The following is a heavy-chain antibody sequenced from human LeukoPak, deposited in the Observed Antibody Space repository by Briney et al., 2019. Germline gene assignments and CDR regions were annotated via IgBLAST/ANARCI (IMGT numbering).Heavy chain of an antibody. CDR2: IYPGDSDT. CDR1: GYSFTSYW. J-gene: IGHJ4*02. V-gene: IGHV5-51*01. D-gene: IGHD2-2*01. CDR3: ARRGVYCRSTSCYYFDY. Sequence: GESLKISCKGSGYSFTSYWIGWVRQMPGKGLERMGIIYPGDSDTRYSPSFQGQVTISADKSISTAYLQWSSLKASDTAMYYCARRGVYCRSTSCYYFDYWGQGTLVTVSS.